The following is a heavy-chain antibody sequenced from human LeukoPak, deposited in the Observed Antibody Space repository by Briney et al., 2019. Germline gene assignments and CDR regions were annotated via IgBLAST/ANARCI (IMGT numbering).Heavy chain of an antibody. V-gene: IGHV4-59*12. Sequence: SETLSLTCTVSGGSISRYYWSWIRRPPGKGLEWIGYIDDSGNTNYNPSLKSQVTISVDKSKNQFSLKLSSVTAADTAVYYCARAHTSYSNYVGYWGQGALVTVSS. D-gene: IGHD4-11*01. J-gene: IGHJ4*02. CDR2: IDDSGNT. CDR3: ARAHTSYSNYVGY. CDR1: GGSISRYY.